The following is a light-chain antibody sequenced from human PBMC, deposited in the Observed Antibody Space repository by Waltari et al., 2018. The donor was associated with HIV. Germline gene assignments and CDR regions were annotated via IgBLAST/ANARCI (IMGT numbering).Light chain of an antibody. J-gene: IGKJ4*01. V-gene: IGKV1-5*03. CDR2: KAS. Sequence: DVQVTQSPSTLSASVGDSVTITCRASESITSWLAWYQQKPGKAPKLLIYKASTLESGVPSRFSGSGAETEFTLTINSLQPDDFATYYCQQYHNKPLTFGGGTKVEIK. CDR1: ESITSW. CDR3: QQYHNKPLT.